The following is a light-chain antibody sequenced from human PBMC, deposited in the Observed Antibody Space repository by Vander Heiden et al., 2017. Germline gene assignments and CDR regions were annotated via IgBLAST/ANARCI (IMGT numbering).Light chain of an antibody. CDR2: GAS. CDR1: QSVSSTY. CDR3: QQDGGSPRALT. Sequence: EIVLTQSPGTLSLSPGERATLSCRASQSVSSTYLAWYQQKPGQAPRLLIYGASSRATGIPDRFSGSGSGTDFTLTITRLEPEDFAVYYCQQDGGSPRALTFGGGTKVEIQ. J-gene: IGKJ4*01. V-gene: IGKV3-20*01.